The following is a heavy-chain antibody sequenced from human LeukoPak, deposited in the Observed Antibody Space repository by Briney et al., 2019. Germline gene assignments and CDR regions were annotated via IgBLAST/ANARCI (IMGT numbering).Heavy chain of an antibody. CDR3: ARDHIVVVPGYTYYGMDV. Sequence: PGRSLRLSCAASGFTFSSYGMHWVRQAPGKGLEWVAGIWYDGSNKYYADSVKGRFTISRDNSKNTLYLQMNSLRAEDTAVYYCARDHIVVVPGYTYYGMDVWGQGTTVTVSS. D-gene: IGHD2-2*01. CDR2: IWYDGSNK. J-gene: IGHJ6*02. V-gene: IGHV3-33*01. CDR1: GFTFSSYG.